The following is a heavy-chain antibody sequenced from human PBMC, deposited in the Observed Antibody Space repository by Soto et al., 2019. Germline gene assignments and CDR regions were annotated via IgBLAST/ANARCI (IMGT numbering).Heavy chain of an antibody. CDR1: GFTFSSYG. D-gene: IGHD6-13*01. Sequence: GSLRLSCAASGFTFSSYGMHWVRQAPGKGLEWVAVIWYDGSNKYYADSVKGRFTISRDNSKNTLYLQMNSLRAEDTAVYYCARDRAAAWYYYYGMDVWGQGTTVTVSS. J-gene: IGHJ6*02. CDR2: IWYDGSNK. V-gene: IGHV3-33*01. CDR3: ARDRAAAWYYYYGMDV.